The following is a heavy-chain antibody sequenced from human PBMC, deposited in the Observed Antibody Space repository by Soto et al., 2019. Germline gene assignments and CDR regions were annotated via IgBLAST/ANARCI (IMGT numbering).Heavy chain of an antibody. D-gene: IGHD2-2*01. J-gene: IGHJ5*02. V-gene: IGHV3-21*01. CDR3: ARDTVVVPAAINWFDP. CDR1: GCTFSSYS. CDR2: ISSSSSYI. Sequence: RRSCAACGCTFSSYSMNWVRQDTGKGLEWVSSISSSSSYIYYADSVKGRFTISRDNAKNSLYLQMNSLRAEDTAVYYCARDTVVVPAAINWFDPWGQGTLVTVSS.